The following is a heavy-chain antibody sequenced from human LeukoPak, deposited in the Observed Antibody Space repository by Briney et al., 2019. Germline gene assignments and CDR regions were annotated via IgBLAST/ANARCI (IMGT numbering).Heavy chain of an antibody. D-gene: IGHD2-2*01. V-gene: IGHV3-30*02. CDR1: GFTFSSYG. CDR3: AGVVVPAAINLRFPAGP. J-gene: IGHJ4*02. Sequence: GGSLRLSCAASGFTFSSYGMHWVRQAPGKGLEWVAFIRYDGSNKYYADSVKGRFTISRDNSKNTLYLQMNSLRAEDTAVYYCAGVVVPAAINLRFPAGPWGQGTLVTVSS. CDR2: IRYDGSNK.